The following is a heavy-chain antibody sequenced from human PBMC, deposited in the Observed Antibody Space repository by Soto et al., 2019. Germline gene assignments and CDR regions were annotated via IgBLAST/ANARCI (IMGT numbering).Heavy chain of an antibody. CDR2: IYPRDSDT. J-gene: IGHJ4*03. Sequence: GKGLEWMRIIYPRDSDTRYSPSFQGQVTISADKSISTAYLQWSSLNASDTSIYHCASLRMTSDLGIWGHGTLVTVSS. CDR3: ASLRMTSDLGI. D-gene: IGHD3-3*02. V-gene: IGHV5-51*01.